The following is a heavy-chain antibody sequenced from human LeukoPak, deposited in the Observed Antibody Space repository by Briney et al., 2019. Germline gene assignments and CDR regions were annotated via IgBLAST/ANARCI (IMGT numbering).Heavy chain of an antibody. J-gene: IGHJ4*02. V-gene: IGHV4-4*07. CDR1: GGSISSYY. CDR3: AGLYYYGSGSSFYH. CDR2: IYTSGST. D-gene: IGHD3-10*01. Sequence: SETLSLTCTVSGGSISSYYWSWIRQPAGKGLEWIGRIYTSGSTNYSPSLKSRVTMSVDTSKNQFSLKLSSVTAADTAVYYCAGLYYYGSGSSFYHRGQGTLVNVSS.